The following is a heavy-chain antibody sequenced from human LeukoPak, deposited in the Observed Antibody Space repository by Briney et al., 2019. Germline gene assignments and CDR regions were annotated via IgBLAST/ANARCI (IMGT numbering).Heavy chain of an antibody. J-gene: IGHJ4*02. CDR3: ARDLEMATSPFDY. V-gene: IGHV1-18*01. D-gene: IGHD5-24*01. CDR1: GYTFTTYG. CDR2: VSGHNDNT. Sequence: ASVKVSCKASGYTFTTYGISWVRQAPGQGLEWMGRVSGHNDNTKYTQKFQGRVTMTTDASTSTAYLELRSLRSDDTAVYYCARDLEMATSPFDYWGQGTLVTVSS.